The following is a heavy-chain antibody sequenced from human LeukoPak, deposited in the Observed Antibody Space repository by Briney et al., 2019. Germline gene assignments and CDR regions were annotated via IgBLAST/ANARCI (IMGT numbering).Heavy chain of an antibody. V-gene: IGHV3-66*02. D-gene: IGHD3-9*01. CDR3: AKDSGYYDIFTGYQSIMDV. CDR1: GLTVSSNY. J-gene: IGHJ6*04. Sequence: PGGSLRLSCAVSGLTVSSNYMAWVRQAPGKGLEWVTVIYGAAETHYVDSVKGRFTISRDNSKNTLYLQMNSLRAEDTAVYYCAKDSGYYDIFTGYQSIMDVWGKGTTVTVSS. CDR2: IYGAAET.